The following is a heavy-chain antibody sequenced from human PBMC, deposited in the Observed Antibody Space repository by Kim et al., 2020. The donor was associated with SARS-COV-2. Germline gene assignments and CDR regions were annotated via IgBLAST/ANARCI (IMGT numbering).Heavy chain of an antibody. J-gene: IGHJ4*02. CDR3: ARGSLLWFGEY. V-gene: IGHV1-2*02. CDR2: T. D-gene: IGHD3-10*01. Sequence: TKYGRSFQGRVTMTRDTSISTAYMELNRLTSDDTAVYYCARGSLLWFGEYWGQGTPVTVSS.